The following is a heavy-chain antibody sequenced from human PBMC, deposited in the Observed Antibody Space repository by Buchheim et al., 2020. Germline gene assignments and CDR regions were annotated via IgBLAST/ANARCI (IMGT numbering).Heavy chain of an antibody. CDR3: AKTYGDYTTAYYYYGMDA. Sequence: QVQLVESGGGVVQPGRSLRLSCAASGFTFSSYGIHWVRQAPGKGLEWVAIMWYDGSKKYYADSVKGRFTISRDTSKDTQNLQMNDLRAEDTAVYYCAKTYGDYTTAYYYYGMDAWGQGTT. CDR2: MWYDGSKK. V-gene: IGHV3-33*06. CDR1: GFTFSSYG. J-gene: IGHJ6*02. D-gene: IGHD4-17*01.